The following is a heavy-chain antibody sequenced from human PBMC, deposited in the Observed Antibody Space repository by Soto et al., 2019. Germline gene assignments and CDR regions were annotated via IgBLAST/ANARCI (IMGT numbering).Heavy chain of an antibody. J-gene: IGHJ4*02. CDR1: GGSINGGVCY. Sequence: SETLSLTCTVSGGSINGGVCYWSWIRHHPGKGLEWIGHIFYIGHTYYNPSLKSRLTISVDTSKNQFSLKLSSVTAADTAVYYCARITYYDSSSPHYFDYWGQGTMVTVSS. V-gene: IGHV4-31*03. CDR3: ARITYYDSSSPHYFDY. CDR2: IFYIGHT. D-gene: IGHD3-22*01.